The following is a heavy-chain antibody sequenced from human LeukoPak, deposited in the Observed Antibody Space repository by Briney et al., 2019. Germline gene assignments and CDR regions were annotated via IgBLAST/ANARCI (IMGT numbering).Heavy chain of an antibody. CDR2: IIPIFGTA. D-gene: IGHD3-22*01. V-gene: IGHV1-69*05. Sequence: SVKVSCKASGGTSSSYAISRVRQAPGQGLEWMGGIIPIFGTANYAQKFQGRVTITTDESTSTAYMELSSLRSEDTAVYYCAREATYYYDSSGYYERYYFDYWGQGTLVTVSS. CDR3: AREATYYYDSSGYYERYYFDY. J-gene: IGHJ4*02. CDR1: GGTSSSYA.